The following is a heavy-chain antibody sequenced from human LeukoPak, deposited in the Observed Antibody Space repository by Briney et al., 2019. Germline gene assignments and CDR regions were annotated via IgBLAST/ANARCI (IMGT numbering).Heavy chain of an antibody. CDR1: GFTFDNYA. J-gene: IGHJ4*02. D-gene: IGHD1-26*01. V-gene: IGHV3-43*02. CDR3: AKVFSGNYGLSDY. CDR2: ISGDGGST. Sequence: GGSLRLSCAASGFTFDNYAMHWVRQPPGKGLEWVSLISGDGGSTYYADSVKGRFTISRDNSKNSLYLQMNSLRTEDTALYYCAKVFSGNYGLSDYWGQGTLVTVSS.